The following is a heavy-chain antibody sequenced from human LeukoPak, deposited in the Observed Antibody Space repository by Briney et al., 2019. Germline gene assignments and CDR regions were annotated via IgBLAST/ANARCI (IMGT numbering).Heavy chain of an antibody. CDR2: ISAYNGNT. D-gene: IGHD3-10*01. Sequence: GASVTVSCKASGYTFTSYGLSWVRQAPGQGLEWMGWISAYNGNTNYAQKLQGRVTMTTDTSTRTAYMELRSLRSEDTAVYYCAEYYYGSGSYLGAFDSRGQGTMVTVSS. CDR3: AEYYYGSGSYLGAFDS. V-gene: IGHV1-18*01. J-gene: IGHJ3*02. CDR1: GYTFTSYG.